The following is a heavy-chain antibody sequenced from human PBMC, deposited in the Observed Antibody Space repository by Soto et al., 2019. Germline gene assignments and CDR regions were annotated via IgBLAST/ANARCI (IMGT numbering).Heavy chain of an antibody. Sequence: QVQLVESGGGVVQPGRSLRLSCAASGFTFSSYGMHWVRQAPGKGLEWVAVIWYDGSNKYYADSVKGRFTISRDNSKNTLYLQMNSLRAEDPAVYYCARMFSRGFGESLDYWGQGTLVTVSS. CDR3: ARMFSRGFGESLDY. D-gene: IGHD3-10*01. CDR1: GFTFSSYG. J-gene: IGHJ4*02. V-gene: IGHV3-33*01. CDR2: IWYDGSNK.